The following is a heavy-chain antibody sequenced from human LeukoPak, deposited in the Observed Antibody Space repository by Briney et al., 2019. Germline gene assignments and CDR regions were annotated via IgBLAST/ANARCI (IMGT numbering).Heavy chain of an antibody. J-gene: IGHJ4*02. CDR3: ARGYCRGGSCPTFDY. V-gene: IGHV4-59*01. CDR1: GGSISGYY. D-gene: IGHD2-15*01. Sequence: SETLSLTCTVSGGSISGYYWSWIRQPPGKGLEWIGYIFYSGSTNYNPSLKSRVTISVDTSKNQFSLKLSSVTAADTAVYYCARGYCRGGSCPTFDYWGQGTLVTVSS. CDR2: IFYSGST.